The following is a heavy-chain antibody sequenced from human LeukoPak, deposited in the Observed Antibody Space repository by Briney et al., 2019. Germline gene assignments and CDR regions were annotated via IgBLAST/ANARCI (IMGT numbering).Heavy chain of an antibody. J-gene: IGHJ4*02. CDR1: EFVFSDYY. Sequence: PGGSLRLSRAASEFVFSDYYMSWVRQAPGKGLEWVSYISSGGDTKYYADSVKGRFTISRDNAKNSLYLQMNNLRAEDTAVYYCAREMGGDYGSGTFFDLWGQGTMVTVSS. V-gene: IGHV3-11*01. D-gene: IGHD3-10*01. CDR2: ISSGGDTK. CDR3: AREMGGDYGSGTFFDL.